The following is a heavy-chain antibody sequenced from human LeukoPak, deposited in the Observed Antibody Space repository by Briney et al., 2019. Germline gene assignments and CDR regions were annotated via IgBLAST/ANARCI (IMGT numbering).Heavy chain of an antibody. V-gene: IGHV4-59*01. D-gene: IGHD4-11*01. J-gene: IGHJ4*02. CDR2: IYYSGST. CDR3: ARDFSSNYVRFFDY. CDR1: GGSISTYY. Sequence: SETLSLTCTVSGGSISTYYWSWIRQPPGKGLEWIGYIYYSGSTNYNPSLKSRVTISEDTSKNQFSLKLSSVTAADTAVYYCARDFSSNYVRFFDYWGQGTLVTVSS.